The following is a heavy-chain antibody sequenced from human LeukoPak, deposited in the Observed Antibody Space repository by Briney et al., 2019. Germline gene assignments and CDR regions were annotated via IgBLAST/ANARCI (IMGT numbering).Heavy chain of an antibody. D-gene: IGHD3-10*01. CDR1: GFTFSSYS. V-gene: IGHV3-48*04. CDR3: AREAVSGSYSPY. J-gene: IGHJ4*02. Sequence: GGSLRLSCAASGFTFSSYSMSWVRQAPGQGLEWISYIRYSSSAMYYADSVKGRFTISRDDAKNSVYLQMNSLRADDTAVYYCAREAVSGSYSPYWGQGTQVTVSS. CDR2: IRYSSSAM.